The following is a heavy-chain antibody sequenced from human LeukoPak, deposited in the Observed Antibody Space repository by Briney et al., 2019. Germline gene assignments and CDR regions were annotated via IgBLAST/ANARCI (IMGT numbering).Heavy chain of an antibody. Sequence: TGESLKISCKGSGYRFTSYSIGWVRQMPGRGLEWMGIIYPGDSDTRYSPTFQGQVTITAHKSISTAYLQWSGLKASATAMYYCATGYSGGRGAFDIWGQGTMVTVSS. V-gene: IGHV5-51*03. CDR1: GYRFTSYS. J-gene: IGHJ3*02. CDR2: IYPGDSDT. CDR3: ATGYSGGRGAFDI. D-gene: IGHD6-19*01.